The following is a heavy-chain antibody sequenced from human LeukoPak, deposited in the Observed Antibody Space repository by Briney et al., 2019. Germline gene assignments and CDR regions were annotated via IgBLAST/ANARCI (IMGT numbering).Heavy chain of an antibody. V-gene: IGHV3-23*01. CDR3: AELGITMIGGV. Sequence: PGGTLRFSCAASGFTFSSYGMSWVRQAPGKGLEWVSAISGSGGSTYYADSVKGRFTISRDNAKNSLYLQMNSLRAEDTAVYYCAELGITMIGGVWGKGTTVTISS. J-gene: IGHJ6*04. D-gene: IGHD3-10*02. CDR2: ISGSGGST. CDR1: GFTFSSYG.